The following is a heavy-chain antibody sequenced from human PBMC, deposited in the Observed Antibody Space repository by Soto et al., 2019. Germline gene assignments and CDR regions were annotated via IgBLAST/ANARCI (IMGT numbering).Heavy chain of an antibody. Sequence: SVKVSCKASGGTFSSYAISWVRQAPGQGLEWMGGIIPIFGTANYAQKFQGRVTITADESTSTAYMELSSLRSEDTAVYYCALGGYYDLWSGSPFYYYGMDVWGKGTTVTVAS. V-gene: IGHV1-69*13. CDR3: ALGGYYDLWSGSPFYYYGMDV. CDR2: IIPIFGTA. D-gene: IGHD3-3*01. J-gene: IGHJ6*04. CDR1: GGTFSSYA.